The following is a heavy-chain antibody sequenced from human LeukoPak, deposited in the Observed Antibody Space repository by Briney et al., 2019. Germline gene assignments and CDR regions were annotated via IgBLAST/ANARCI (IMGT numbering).Heavy chain of an antibody. Sequence: GGSLRLSCAASGFTFSSHSMSWVRQAPGKGLEWVANIKKDGSEKYYVGSVRGRFTFSRDNAKNSLYLQLNSLRAEDTAVYYCATDSRTVGATGTFDYWGQGILVTVSS. J-gene: IGHJ4*02. CDR1: GFTFSSHS. V-gene: IGHV3-7*01. CDR2: IKKDGSEK. CDR3: ATDSRTVGATGTFDY. D-gene: IGHD1-26*01.